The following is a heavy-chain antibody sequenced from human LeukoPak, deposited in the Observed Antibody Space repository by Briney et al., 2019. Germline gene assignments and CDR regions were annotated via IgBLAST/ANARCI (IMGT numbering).Heavy chain of an antibody. CDR3: ARGYGFFDY. Sequence: PSQTLSLTCTVSGGPISSGGFYWSWIRQHPGKGLEWIGYIYYSGSTYYNPSLKSRVTISVDTAKNQFSLKLSSVTAADTAVYSCARGYGFFDYWGQGTLVTVSS. CDR1: GGPISSGGFY. J-gene: IGHJ4*02. CDR2: IYYSGST. D-gene: IGHD4-17*01. V-gene: IGHV4-31*03.